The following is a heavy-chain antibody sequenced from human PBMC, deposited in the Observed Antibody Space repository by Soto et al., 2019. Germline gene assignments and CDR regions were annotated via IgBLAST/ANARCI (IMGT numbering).Heavy chain of an antibody. CDR1: GFSVCSNS. CDR3: ARELSGSWYNWFDP. CDR2: IHSDVTT. Sequence: GGSLRLSCAASGFSVCSNSMSWVRQAPGKGLEWVSVIHSDVTTYYADSVKGRFIISRDNSKDTLYLQMNRLRAEDTAVYYCARELSGSWYNWFDPWGQGTLVTVSS. J-gene: IGHJ5*02. V-gene: IGHV3-53*01. D-gene: IGHD5-12*01.